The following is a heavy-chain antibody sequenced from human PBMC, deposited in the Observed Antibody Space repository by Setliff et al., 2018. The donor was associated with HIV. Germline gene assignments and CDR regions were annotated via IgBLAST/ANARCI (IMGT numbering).Heavy chain of an antibody. J-gene: IGHJ4*02. CDR2: IDQSGST. CDR3: AREGSTSWYADY. D-gene: IGHD6-13*01. Sequence: SETLSLTCAVYGGSFSGYSWTWIRQPPGKGLEWIGEIDQSGSTNYNPSLKSRVTTSVDTSKNQFSLKLSSVTAADTAVYFCAREGSTSWYADYWGQGTLVTVSS. V-gene: IGHV4-34*01. CDR1: GGSFSGYS.